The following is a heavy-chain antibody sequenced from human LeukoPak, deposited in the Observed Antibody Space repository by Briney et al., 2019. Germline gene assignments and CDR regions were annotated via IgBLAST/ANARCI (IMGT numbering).Heavy chain of an antibody. V-gene: IGHV1-8*03. CDR2: MNPNSGNI. CDR1: GYTFTSYD. Sequence: ASVKVSCKASGYTFTSYDINWVRQATGQGLEWMGWMNPNSGNIGYAQKFQGRVTITRNTSISTAYMELSSLRSEDTAVYYCARGLRLPTRARYYYYYMDAWGKGTTVTVSS. CDR3: ARGLRLPTRARYYYYYMDA. J-gene: IGHJ6*03.